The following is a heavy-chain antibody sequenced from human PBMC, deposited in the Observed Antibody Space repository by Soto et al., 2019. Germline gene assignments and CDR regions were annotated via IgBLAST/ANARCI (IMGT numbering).Heavy chain of an antibody. CDR1: GGSLSSGGYS. CDR3: ATIAGTWISDY. CDR2: IHYSGST. J-gene: IGHJ4*02. Sequence: SETLSLTCAVSGGSLSSGGYSWSWIRQSPGKGLDWIGYIHYSGSTYYRQSLQSRVTISIDRSKNQFSLKLSSVTAADTAVDYCATIAGTWISDYWGQGTLVTLSS. D-gene: IGHD1-20*01. V-gene: IGHV4-30-2*06.